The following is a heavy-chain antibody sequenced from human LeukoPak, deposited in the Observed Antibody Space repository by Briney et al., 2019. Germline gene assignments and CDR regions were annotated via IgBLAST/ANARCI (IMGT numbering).Heavy chain of an antibody. CDR1: GYTFTSYD. CDR2: MNPNSGNT. V-gene: IGHV1-8*01. Sequence: ASVKVSCKASGYTFTSYDINWVRQATGQGLEWMGWMNPNSGNTGYAQKFQGRVTMTRNTSISTAHMELSSLKASDTAMYYCARQDLYAFDIWGQGTMVTVSS. CDR3: ARQDLYAFDI. J-gene: IGHJ3*02.